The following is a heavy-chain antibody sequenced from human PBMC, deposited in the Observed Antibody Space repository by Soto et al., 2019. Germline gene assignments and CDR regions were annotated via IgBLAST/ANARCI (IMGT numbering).Heavy chain of an antibody. V-gene: IGHV3-30-3*01. CDR1: GFTFSSYA. CDR2: ISYDGSKK. D-gene: IGHD3-10*01. CDR3: ARDSGWFGTWRPFFDY. J-gene: IGHJ4*02. Sequence: QVQLVESGGGVVQAGRSLRLSCAASGFTFSSYAMHWVRQSPGKGLEWVAAISYDGSKKYYADSVKGRFTISRDNSKNTLWLQLNSLRAEDTAVYYCARDSGWFGTWRPFFDYWGQGTLVTVSS.